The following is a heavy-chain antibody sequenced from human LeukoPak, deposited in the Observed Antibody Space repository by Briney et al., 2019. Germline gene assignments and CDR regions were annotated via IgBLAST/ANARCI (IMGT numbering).Heavy chain of an antibody. J-gene: IGHJ3*02. D-gene: IGHD3-22*01. CDR3: ARDLGNDSSGYYPPDAFDI. CDR1: GGSISSYY. V-gene: IGHV4-59*01. Sequence: SETLSLTCTVSGGSISSYYWSWIRQPPGKGLEWIGYIYYSGSTNYNPSLKSRVTISVDTSKNQFSLKLSSVTAADTAVYYCARDLGNDSSGYYPPDAFDIWGQGTMVTVSS. CDR2: IYYSGST.